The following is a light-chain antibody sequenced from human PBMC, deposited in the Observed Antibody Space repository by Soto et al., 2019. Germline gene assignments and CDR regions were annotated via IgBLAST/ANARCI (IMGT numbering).Light chain of an antibody. V-gene: IGKV3-15*01. J-gene: IGKJ1*01. CDR1: QSVSGN. CDR2: RAS. CDR3: LQCGASWT. Sequence: EVVMTQSPATLSVSPGDSATLSCRASQSVSGNLAWYQQKSGQAPRLLIYRASTRATGIPDRFRGSGSGTDFTLTVSRLEPEDFAVYYCLQCGASWTFGQGTKVDIK.